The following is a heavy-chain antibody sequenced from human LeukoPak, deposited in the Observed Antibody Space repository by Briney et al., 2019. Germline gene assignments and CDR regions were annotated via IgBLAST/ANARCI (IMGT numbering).Heavy chain of an antibody. V-gene: IGHV4-59*08. J-gene: IGHJ4*02. CDR2: IYHSGST. CDR3: ARHAAFAEYQSHLTHFDY. Sequence: NPSETLSLTCTLSGGSISNYYWSWIRQPPGKRLEWIGYIYHSGSTNYNSSLKSRVTISVDTSKNQFSLKLSSVTAADTAVYYCARHAAFAEYQSHLTHFDYWGQGTLVTVSS. CDR1: GGSISNYY. D-gene: IGHD2-2*01.